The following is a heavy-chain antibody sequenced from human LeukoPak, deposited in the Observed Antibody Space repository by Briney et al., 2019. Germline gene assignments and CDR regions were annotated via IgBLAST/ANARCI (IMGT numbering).Heavy chain of an antibody. V-gene: IGHV3-11*01. CDR2: ISSSGSTI. D-gene: IGHD6-13*01. CDR3: ARKDGYSSSWSFDY. Sequence: GGSLRLSCAASGFTFSDYYMSWIRQAPGKGLEWVSYISSSGSTIYYADSAKGRFTISRDNAENSLYLQMNSLRAEDTAVYYCARKDGYSSSWSFDYWGQGTLVTVSS. CDR1: GFTFSDYY. J-gene: IGHJ4*02.